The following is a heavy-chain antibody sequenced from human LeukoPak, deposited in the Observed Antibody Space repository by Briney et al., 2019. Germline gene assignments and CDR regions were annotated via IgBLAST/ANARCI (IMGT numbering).Heavy chain of an antibody. CDR3: ARAPGITMKLPYWFGP. J-gene: IGHJ5*02. Sequence: GGSLRLSCAASGFTFSDYYMSWIRQAPGRGLEWVSYISSSGSTIYYADSVKGRFTISRDNAKNSLYLQMNSLRAEDTAVYYCARAPGITMKLPYWFGPWGQGTLVTVSS. CDR1: GFTFSDYY. CDR2: ISSSGSTI. V-gene: IGHV3-11*01. D-gene: IGHD3-22*01.